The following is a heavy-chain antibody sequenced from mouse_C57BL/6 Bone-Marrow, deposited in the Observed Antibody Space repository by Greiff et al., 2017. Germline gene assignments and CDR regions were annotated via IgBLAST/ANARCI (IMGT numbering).Heavy chain of an antibody. CDR3: ARLGGYDGAWFAY. CDR1: GFTFSSYG. V-gene: IGHV5-6*01. CDR2: ISSGGRYT. D-gene: IGHD2-2*01. Sequence: EVMLVESGGDLVKPGGSLKLSCAASGFTFSSYGMSWVRQTPDKRLEWVATISSGGRYTYYPDSVKGRFTISRDNAKNTLYLQMSSLKSEDTAMYYCARLGGYDGAWFAYWGQGTLVTVSA. J-gene: IGHJ3*01.